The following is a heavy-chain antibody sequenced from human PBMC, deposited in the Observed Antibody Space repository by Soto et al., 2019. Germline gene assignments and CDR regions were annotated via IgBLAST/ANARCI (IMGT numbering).Heavy chain of an antibody. CDR1: GYTFTSYG. J-gene: IGHJ4*02. CDR3: AREEDYDFWRGKKLLDY. Sequence: QVQLVQSGAEVKKPGASVKVSCKASGYTFTSYGISWVRQAPGQGLEWMGWISAYNGNTNYAQKLQGRVTMTTDTTTSTADMELRSLRSNDTAVYYCAREEDYDFWRGKKLLDYWGEGTLVTVSS. CDR2: ISAYNGNT. D-gene: IGHD3-3*01. V-gene: IGHV1-18*01.